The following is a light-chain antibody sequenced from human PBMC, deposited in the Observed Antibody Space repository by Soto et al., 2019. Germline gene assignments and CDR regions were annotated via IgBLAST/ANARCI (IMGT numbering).Light chain of an antibody. V-gene: IGLV2-11*01. J-gene: IGLJ2*01. CDR2: DVS. Sequence: QSALTQPRSVSGSPGQSVTISCTAASSGVGGYNYVSWLQQHPGKAPKLMIYDVSKRPSGVPDRFSGSKSGNTASLTISGLQAEDEADYYCYSYAGSYTVVFGGGTKVTVL. CDR1: SSGVGGYNY. CDR3: YSYAGSYTVV.